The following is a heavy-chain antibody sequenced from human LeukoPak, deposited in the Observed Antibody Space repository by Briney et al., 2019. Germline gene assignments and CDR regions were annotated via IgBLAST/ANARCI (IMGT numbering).Heavy chain of an antibody. V-gene: IGHV1-58*01. CDR3: VADVVSAVGVLAS. Sequence: SVMVSGKDSGFTFLKSAVQWVRQTRGQRLEWIGWIVVGSGNTNYAQKFSERVSISRDMSTNTAYMELSGLRSEDTAVYYCVADVVSAVGVLASWGQGTLVTVSS. CDR1: GFTFLKSA. CDR2: IVVGSGNT. J-gene: IGHJ5*02. D-gene: IGHD2-15*01.